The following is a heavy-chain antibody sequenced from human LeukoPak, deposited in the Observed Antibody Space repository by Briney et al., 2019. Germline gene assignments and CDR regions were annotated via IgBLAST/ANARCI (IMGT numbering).Heavy chain of an antibody. D-gene: IGHD4/OR15-4a*01. Sequence: SETLSLTCTVSGGSISTYYWSWIRQFPGKGLEWIGYNSHSGSTNYNPSLKSRVTISVDTSKNQFSLKLSSVTAADTAVYYCARVFVWCVDVWGKGTTVTVSS. CDR1: GGSISTYY. CDR2: NSHSGST. V-gene: IGHV4-59*01. CDR3: ARVFVWCVDV. J-gene: IGHJ6*04.